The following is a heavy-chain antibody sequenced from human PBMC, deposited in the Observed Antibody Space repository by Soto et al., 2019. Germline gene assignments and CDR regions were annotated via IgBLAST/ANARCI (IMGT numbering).Heavy chain of an antibody. CDR3: ARELNWKGVDY. Sequence: QVQLGQSGAGVKKPGASVKVSCKAFGYTFTSYDIKWVRQATGQGLEWMGWMNPNSGNTGYAQKFQGRVTMTRNTSISTAYMELSSLRSEDTAVYYCARELNWKGVDYWGQGTLVTVSS. CDR1: GYTFTSYD. D-gene: IGHD1-20*01. CDR2: MNPNSGNT. J-gene: IGHJ4*02. V-gene: IGHV1-8*01.